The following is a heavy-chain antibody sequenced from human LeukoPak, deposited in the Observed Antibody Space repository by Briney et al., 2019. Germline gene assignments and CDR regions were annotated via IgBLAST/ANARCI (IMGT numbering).Heavy chain of an antibody. CDR3: ARDRRLGTLDY. CDR2: IYYSGST. D-gene: IGHD1-1*01. V-gene: IGHV4-59*01. CDR1: GGSISSYY. Sequence: PSETLSLTCTVSGGSISSYYCSWIRQPPGKGLEWIGYIYYSGSTNYNPSLKSRVTISVGTSKNQFSLKLSSVTAADTAVYYCARDRRLGTLDYWGQGTLVTVSS. J-gene: IGHJ4*02.